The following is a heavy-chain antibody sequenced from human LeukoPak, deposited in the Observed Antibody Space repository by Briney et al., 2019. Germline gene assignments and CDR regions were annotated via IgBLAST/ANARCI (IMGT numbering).Heavy chain of an antibody. CDR2: ISGSGDTT. CDR1: GFTFSSYA. D-gene: IGHD3-16*01. V-gene: IGHV3-23*01. CDR3: AKFDDSMWYFDY. J-gene: IGHJ4*02. Sequence: PGGSLRLSCAASGFTFSSYAMTWVRQAPGKGLEWVSAISGSGDTTYSADSVKGRFTISRDNSKNTLYLQTNSLRAEDTAVYYCAKFDDSMWYFDYWGQGTLVTVSS.